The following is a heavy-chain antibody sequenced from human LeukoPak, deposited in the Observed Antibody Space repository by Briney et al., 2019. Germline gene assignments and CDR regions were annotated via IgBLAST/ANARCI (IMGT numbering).Heavy chain of an antibody. CDR2: IRYDGSNK. CDR1: GFTFSSYG. V-gene: IGHV3-30*02. Sequence: PRGSLRLSCAASGFTFSSYGMHWVRQAPGKGLEWVAFIRYDGSNKYYADSVKGRFTISRDNSKNTLYLQMNSLRAEDTAVYYCAKDLTGTTGYWGQGTLVTVSS. D-gene: IGHD1-7*01. J-gene: IGHJ4*02. CDR3: AKDLTGTTGY.